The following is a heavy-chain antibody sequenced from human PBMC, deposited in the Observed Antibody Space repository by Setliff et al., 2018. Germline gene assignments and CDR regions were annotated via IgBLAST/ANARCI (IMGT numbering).Heavy chain of an antibody. J-gene: IGHJ4*02. CDR1: GFRFTSFG. CDR3: TRSRGPRVVLAADFDF. CDR2: ISPYSGES. Sequence: ASVKVSCKTSGFRFTSFGFSWVRQAPGQGLEWMGWISPYSGESNYAQKFQDRLTVTADTSTKTTYTELRSLTSDDTAVYFCTRSRGPRVVLAADFDFWGQGTLVTVSS. D-gene: IGHD3-16*01. V-gene: IGHV1-18*01.